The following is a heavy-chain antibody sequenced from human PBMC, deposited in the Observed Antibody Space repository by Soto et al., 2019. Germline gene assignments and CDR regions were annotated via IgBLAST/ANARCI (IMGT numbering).Heavy chain of an antibody. Sequence: SDTLSLTFTVSGGSVSSVSYYWSWIRQPPGKGLELIGYIYYSGSNNYNPSLKSRVTISVDTSKNQFSLKLSSVTAADTAVYYCAGGYCSSTSCWTRNYYYGMHXWGQVTTVTVS. CDR1: GGSVSSVSYY. V-gene: IGHV4-61*01. CDR2: IYYSGSN. D-gene: IGHD2-2*01. CDR3: AGGYCSSTSCWTRNYYYGMHX. J-gene: IGHJ6*02.